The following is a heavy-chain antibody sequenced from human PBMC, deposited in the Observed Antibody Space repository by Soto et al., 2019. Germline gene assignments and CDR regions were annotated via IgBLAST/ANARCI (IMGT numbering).Heavy chain of an antibody. CDR3: AKDGRGYIWHHSIAN. Sequence: GGSPRLSCAAPEFTFSSDAMSCVRQASGKKLEWVSAISGSGGSTYYADSVKGRFTISRDNSKNTLYLQMNSLRAEDTAVYYCAKDGRGYIWHHSIANWGQGTLVSVSS. CDR1: EFTFSSDA. CDR2: ISGSGGST. J-gene: IGHJ4*02. V-gene: IGHV3-23*01. D-gene: IGHD5-18*01.